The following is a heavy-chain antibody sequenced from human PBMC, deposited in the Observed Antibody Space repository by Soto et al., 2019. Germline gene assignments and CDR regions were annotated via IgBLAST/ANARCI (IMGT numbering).Heavy chain of an antibody. CDR2: IIPIFGTA. J-gene: IGHJ4*02. D-gene: IGHD3-22*01. CDR1: GGTFSSYA. V-gene: IGHV1-69*01. CDR3: ARGWGYDSNDYYYAY. Sequence: QVQLVQSGAEVKKPGSSVKVSCKASGGTFSSYAITWVRQAPGQGLEWMGGIIPIFGTANYAQKFQGRVTIIADESTSTVYMELSSLRSEDTAMYYCARGWGYDSNDYYYAYWGQGTLVIVSS.